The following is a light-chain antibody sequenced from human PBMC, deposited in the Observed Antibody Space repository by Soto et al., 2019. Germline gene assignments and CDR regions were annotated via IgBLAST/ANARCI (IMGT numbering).Light chain of an antibody. CDR2: WAS. Sequence: DILMTQSPDSLAVSLGERATINCKSSQSLLYSSNNKNYLAWYQQKPGQPPKLLIFWASTRESGVPDRFSGSGSGTDFTLTISSLQPDDFATYYCQQYNSYSFGQGTKVDI. J-gene: IGKJ1*01. CDR3: QQYNSYS. CDR1: QSLLYSSNNKNY. V-gene: IGKV4-1*01.